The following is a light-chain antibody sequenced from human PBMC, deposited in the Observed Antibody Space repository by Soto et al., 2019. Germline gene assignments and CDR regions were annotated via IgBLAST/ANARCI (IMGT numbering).Light chain of an antibody. CDR2: GAS. CDR1: ECVAS. V-gene: IGKV3-20*01. J-gene: IGKJ1*01. Sequence: EIFLTQSPGTLSLSPGEGTTLSCRASECVASLAWYQQKPGQAPRLLIYGASTRATGIPDRFSGSGSGTDFTLTISRLEPEDFAVYYCQYYGGSPRTFGRGTKVDIK. CDR3: QYYGGSPRT.